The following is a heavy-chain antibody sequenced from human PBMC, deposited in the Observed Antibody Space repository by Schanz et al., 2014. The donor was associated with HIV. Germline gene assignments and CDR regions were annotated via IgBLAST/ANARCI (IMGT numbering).Heavy chain of an antibody. J-gene: IGHJ5*02. CDR2: IWFDGSNK. D-gene: IGHD1-20*01. CDR1: GFTFSTYV. CDR3: ARDYHWNWFDP. Sequence: QVQLVESGGGVVQPGRSLRLSCAASGFTFSTYVMHWVRQAPGKGLEWVAIIWFDGSNKYYADSVRGRFTISRDNSKNTLYLQMNSLRAEDTAVYYCARDYHWNWFDPWGQGTLVTVSS. V-gene: IGHV3-33*01.